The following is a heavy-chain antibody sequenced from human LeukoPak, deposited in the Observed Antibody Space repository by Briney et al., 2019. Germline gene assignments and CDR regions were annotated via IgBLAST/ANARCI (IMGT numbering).Heavy chain of an antibody. J-gene: IGHJ4*02. V-gene: IGHV1-46*01. CDR2: INPSGGST. CDR1: GYTFTSYY. Sequence: ASVKVSCKASGYTFTSYYMHWVRQAPGQGLEWMGIINPSGGSTNYAQKFQGRVTMTRDTSTSTVYMELSSLRSEDTAVYYCARVPHIAAAGDYWGQGTLVTVSS. D-gene: IGHD6-13*01. CDR3: ARVPHIAAAGDY.